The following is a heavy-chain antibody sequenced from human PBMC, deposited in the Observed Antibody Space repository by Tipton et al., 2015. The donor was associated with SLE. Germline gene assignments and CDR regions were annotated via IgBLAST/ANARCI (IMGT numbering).Heavy chain of an antibody. J-gene: IGHJ4*02. CDR3: ARDRGAGIQLWSFDY. D-gene: IGHD5-18*01. CDR1: GFTFSSYE. CDR2: ISSSGTTI. V-gene: IGHV3-48*03. Sequence: AVSGFTFSSYEVNWVRQAPGKGLEWVSYISSSGTTIYYADSVKGRFTISRDNAKNSLYLQMNSLRAEDTAVYYCARDRGAGIQLWSFDYWGQGTLVTVSS.